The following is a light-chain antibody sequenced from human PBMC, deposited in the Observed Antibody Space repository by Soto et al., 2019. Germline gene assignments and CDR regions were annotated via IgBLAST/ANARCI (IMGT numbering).Light chain of an antibody. J-gene: IGKJ5*01. V-gene: IGKV3-20*01. CDR1: QSLTGGY. Sequence: DIVLTQSPGTLSLSPGERATLSCRASQSLTGGYLAWFQQKPGQTPRLLIYSASNRATGIPDRFSGSGSGTDFTLTISRLEPEDFVVYFCQQNGSLPITFCQGTRLEIK. CDR3: QQNGSLPIT. CDR2: SAS.